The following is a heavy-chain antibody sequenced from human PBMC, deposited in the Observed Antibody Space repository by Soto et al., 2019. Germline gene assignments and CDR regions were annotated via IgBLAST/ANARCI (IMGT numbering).Heavy chain of an antibody. V-gene: IGHV1-2*04. CDR3: ARDKTGDQNAFDI. Sequence: ASVKVSCKASGYTFTGYYMHWVRQAPGQGLEWMGWINPNSGGTNYAQKFQGWLTMTRDTSISTAYMELSRLRSDDTAVYYCARDKTGDQNAFDIWGQGTMVTVS. D-gene: IGHD7-27*01. J-gene: IGHJ3*02. CDR2: INPNSGGT. CDR1: GYTFTGYY.